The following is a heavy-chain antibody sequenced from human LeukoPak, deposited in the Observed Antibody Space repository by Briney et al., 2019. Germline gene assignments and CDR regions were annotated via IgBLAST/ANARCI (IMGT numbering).Heavy chain of an antibody. D-gene: IGHD3-10*01. CDR1: GFTPSSYA. CDR2: ISGSGGST. Sequence: GGSLRLSCAASGFTPSSYAMSWVRQAPGKGLEWVSAISGSGGSTYYADSVKGRFTISRDNSKNTLYLQMNSLRAEDTAVYYCGRVTMVRGVIKRYYYYGMDVWGQGTTVTVSS. V-gene: IGHV3-23*01. J-gene: IGHJ6*02. CDR3: GRVTMVRGVIKRYYYYGMDV.